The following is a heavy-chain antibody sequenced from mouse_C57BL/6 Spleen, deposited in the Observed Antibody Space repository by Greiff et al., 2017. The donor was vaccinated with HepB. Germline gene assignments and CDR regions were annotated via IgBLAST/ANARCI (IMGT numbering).Heavy chain of an antibody. V-gene: IGHV1-4*01. D-gene: IGHD2-3*01. CDR3: ARDGYFSWFAY. CDR1: GYTFTSYT. Sequence: VQLQQSGAELARPGASVKMSCKASGYTFTSYTMHWVKQRPGQGLEWIGYINPSSGYTKYNQKFKDKATLTADKSSSTAYMQLSSLTSEDSAVYYCARDGYFSWFAYWGQGTLVTVSA. J-gene: IGHJ3*01. CDR2: INPSSGYT.